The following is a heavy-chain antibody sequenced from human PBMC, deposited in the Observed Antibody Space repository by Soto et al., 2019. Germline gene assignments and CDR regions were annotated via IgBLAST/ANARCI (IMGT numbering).Heavy chain of an antibody. Sequence: SETLSLTCTVSGGSISTYYWSWIRQPPGKGLEWIGYIYYSGSTNYNPSLKSRVTISLDTSKNQFFLKLSSVAAADTAVYYCARDRLANWFDPWGQGTLVTVS. D-gene: IGHD3-9*01. J-gene: IGHJ5*02. CDR3: ARDRLANWFDP. V-gene: IGHV4-59*01. CDR1: GGSISTYY. CDR2: IYYSGST.